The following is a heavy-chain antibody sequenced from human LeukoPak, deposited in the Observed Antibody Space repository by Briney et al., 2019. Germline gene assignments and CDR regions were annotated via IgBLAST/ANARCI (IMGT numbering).Heavy chain of an antibody. CDR3: ARGSSSWYRGDWFDP. CDR1: GFTFSSYW. V-gene: IGHV3-7*01. Sequence: GGSLRLSCAASGFTFSSYWMSWVRQAPGKGLEWVANIKQDGSEKYYVDSVKGRFTISRDNAKNSLYLQMNSLRAEDTVVYYCARGSSSWYRGDWFDPWGQGTLVTVSS. D-gene: IGHD6-13*01. CDR2: IKQDGSEK. J-gene: IGHJ5*02.